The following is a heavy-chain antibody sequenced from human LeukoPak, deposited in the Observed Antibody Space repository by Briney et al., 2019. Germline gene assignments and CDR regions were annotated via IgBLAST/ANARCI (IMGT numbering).Heavy chain of an antibody. Sequence: GASVKVSCKAYGYTFTSYYMHWVRQAPGQGLEWMGIINPSGGSTSYAQKFQGRVTMTRDTSTSTVYMELSSLRSEDTAVYYCARVSGGDCYSYWGQGTLVTVSS. CDR3: ARVSGGDCYSY. CDR1: GYTFTSYY. V-gene: IGHV1-46*01. J-gene: IGHJ4*02. CDR2: INPSGGST. D-gene: IGHD2-21*02.